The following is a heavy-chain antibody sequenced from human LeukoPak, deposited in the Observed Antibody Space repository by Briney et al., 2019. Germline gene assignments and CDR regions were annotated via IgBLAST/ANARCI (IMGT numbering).Heavy chain of an antibody. CDR1: GFAFSSYA. V-gene: IGHV3-30-3*01. J-gene: IGHJ6*02. CDR3: ARDRLGSYYPYYYYYGMDV. CDR2: ISYDGSNK. Sequence: GGSLRLSCAASGFAFSSYAMHWVRQAPGKGLEWVAVISYDGSNKYYADSVKGRFTISRDNSKNTLYLQMNSLRAEDTAVYYCARDRLGSYYPYYYYYGMDVWGQGTTVTVSS. D-gene: IGHD1-26*01.